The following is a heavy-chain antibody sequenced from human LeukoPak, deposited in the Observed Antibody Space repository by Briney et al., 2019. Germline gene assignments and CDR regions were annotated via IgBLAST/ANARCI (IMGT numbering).Heavy chain of an antibody. CDR1: GFTFSSYA. D-gene: IGHD2-2*01. CDR3: ARETPRPTSFFDI. Sequence: GRSLRLSCAASGFTFSSYAMHWVRQAPGKGLEWVAVISYDGSNKYYADSVKGRFTISRDNSKNTPYLQMNSLRAEDTAVYYCARETPRPTSFFDIWGQGTMVTASS. V-gene: IGHV3-30*01. CDR2: ISYDGSNK. J-gene: IGHJ3*02.